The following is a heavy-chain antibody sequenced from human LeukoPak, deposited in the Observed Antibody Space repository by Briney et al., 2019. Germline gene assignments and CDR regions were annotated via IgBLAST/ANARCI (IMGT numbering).Heavy chain of an antibody. CDR3: ARHVGGALRGYNYGYNWFDP. V-gene: IGHV4-39*01. CDR1: GGSISSGSYY. D-gene: IGHD5-18*01. Sequence: PSETLSLTCTVSGGSISSGSYYWSWIRQPPGKGLEWIGSIYHSGSTYYNPSLKSRVTISVDTSKNQFSLKLSSVTAADTAVYYCARHVGGALRGYNYGYNWFDPWGQGTLVTVSS. J-gene: IGHJ5*02. CDR2: IYHSGST.